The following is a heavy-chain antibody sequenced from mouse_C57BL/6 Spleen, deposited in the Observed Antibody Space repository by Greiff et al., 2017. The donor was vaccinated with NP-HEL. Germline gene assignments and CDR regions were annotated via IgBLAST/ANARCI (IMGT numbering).Heavy chain of an antibody. V-gene: IGHV1-52*01. CDR3: ASGGDYPWFAY. CDR1: GYTFTSYW. Sequence: QVQLQQPGAELVRPGSSVKLSCKASGYTFTSYWMHWVKQRPIQGLEWIGNIDPSDSETHYNQKFKDKATLTVDKSSSTAYMQLSSLTSEDSAVYYCASGGDYPWFAYWGQGTLVTVSA. D-gene: IGHD2-4*01. CDR2: IDPSDSET. J-gene: IGHJ3*01.